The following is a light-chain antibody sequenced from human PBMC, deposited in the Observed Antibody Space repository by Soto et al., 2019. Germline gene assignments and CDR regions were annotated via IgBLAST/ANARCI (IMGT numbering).Light chain of an antibody. V-gene: IGKV1-9*01. Sequence: IQLTQSPSSLSASVGDRVTITCRASQGIRNYLAWYQQKPGKAPNLLIYLASTLQGGVPSRFSDSGSGPDFSLTVSSLQPEDVATYYCQYLNSFPITFGGGTKVELK. CDR1: QGIRNY. J-gene: IGKJ4*01. CDR2: LAS. CDR3: QYLNSFPIT.